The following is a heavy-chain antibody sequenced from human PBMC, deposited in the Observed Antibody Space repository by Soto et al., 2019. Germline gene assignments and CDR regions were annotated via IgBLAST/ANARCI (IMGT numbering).Heavy chain of an antibody. J-gene: IGHJ3*02. CDR3: ARDDNPSYYYDSSGAFDI. CDR1: GFTFSSYA. Sequence: EVQLVESGGGLVQPGGSLRLSCAASGFTFSSYAMHWVRQAPGKGLEYVSAISSNGGSTYYANSVKGRFTISRDNSKNTXXLQMGSLRAEDMAVYYCARDDNPSYYYDSSGAFDIWGQGTMVTVSS. V-gene: IGHV3-64*01. CDR2: ISSNGGST. D-gene: IGHD3-22*01.